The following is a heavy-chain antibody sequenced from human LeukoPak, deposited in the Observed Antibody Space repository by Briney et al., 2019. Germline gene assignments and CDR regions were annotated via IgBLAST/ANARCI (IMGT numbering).Heavy chain of an antibody. D-gene: IGHD6-19*01. Sequence: PSETLSLTCTVSGASTSGHYWSWIRQPPGKGLEWIAYIHYSGTTNSHPSLKSRVTISVDTSKNQFSLYLRSVTAADTAVYYCARDLGSGWPYWYFDLWGRGTLVTVSS. CDR2: IHYSGTT. CDR1: GASTSGHY. CDR3: ARDLGSGWPYWYFDL. J-gene: IGHJ2*01. V-gene: IGHV4-59*11.